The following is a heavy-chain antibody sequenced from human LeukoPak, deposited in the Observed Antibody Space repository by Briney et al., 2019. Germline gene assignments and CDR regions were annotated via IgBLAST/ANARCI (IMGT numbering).Heavy chain of an antibody. J-gene: IGHJ6*03. CDR1: GGSISSYY. D-gene: IGHD5-12*01. V-gene: IGHV4-59*01. Sequence: SETLSLTCTVSGGSISSYYWSWIRQPPGKGLEWSAYIHYSGSTHYNPSLKSRVTISVDTSKNQVSLKLRSVTAADTAVYYCARTTEGYAGGPGYSYYYYMDVWGKGTTVTISS. CDR3: ARTTEGYAGGPGYSYYYYMDV. CDR2: IHYSGST.